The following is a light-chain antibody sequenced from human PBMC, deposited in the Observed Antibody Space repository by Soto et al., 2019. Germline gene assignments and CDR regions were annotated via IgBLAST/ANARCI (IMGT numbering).Light chain of an antibody. V-gene: IGLV2-14*01. CDR3: SSYTSRSTXV. CDR1: SSDVGGYNY. Sequence: QSVLTQPASVSGSPGQSSTISCTGNSSDVGGYNYVSWYQQHPGKAPKLMIYDVSNRPSGVSNRFSGSKSGNTASLTISGLQAEDEADYYCSSYTSRSTXVFGTGTKVTVL. CDR2: DVS. J-gene: IGLJ1*01.